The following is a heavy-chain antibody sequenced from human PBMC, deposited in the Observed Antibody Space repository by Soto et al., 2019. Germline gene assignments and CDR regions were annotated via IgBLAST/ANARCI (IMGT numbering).Heavy chain of an antibody. CDR1: GFTFSLSA. V-gene: IGHV3-23*01. CDR3: AKVPENDIFTGCDY. CDR2: LSGGGSTT. Sequence: EVQLLESGGGFVQPGESLRLSCAASGFTFSLSAMSWVRQAPGRGLDWVSSLSGGGSTTDYADSVKGRFTISRDNSKNPVHLQMNSLRAGDTAVYYCAKVPENDIFTGCDYWGQGALVTVSS. D-gene: IGHD3-9*01. J-gene: IGHJ4*02.